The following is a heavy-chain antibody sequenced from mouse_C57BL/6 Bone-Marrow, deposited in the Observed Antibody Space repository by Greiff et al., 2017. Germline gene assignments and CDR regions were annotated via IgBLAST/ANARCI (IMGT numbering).Heavy chain of an antibody. CDR1: GYTFTSYG. CDR2: IYPRSGNT. J-gene: IGHJ3*01. D-gene: IGHD2-3*01. CDR3: ARPASWLLLTWFAY. V-gene: IGHV1-81*01. Sequence: QVQLKQSGAELARPGASVKLSCKASGYTFTSYGISWVKQRTGQGLEWIGEIYPRSGNTYYNEKFKGKATLTADKSSSTAYMELRSLTSEDSAVYFCARPASWLLLTWFAYWGQGTLVTVSA.